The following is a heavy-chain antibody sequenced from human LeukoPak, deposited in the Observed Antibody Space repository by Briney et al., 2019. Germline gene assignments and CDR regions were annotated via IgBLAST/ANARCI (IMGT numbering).Heavy chain of an antibody. D-gene: IGHD4-23*01. V-gene: IGHV3-30*02. Sequence: GGSLRLSCAASGFTFSNYGMHWARQAPGKGLEWVAFIRYDGSNIHYADSVKGRFTVSRDNSKNTLYLQMNSLRAEDTAVYYCVKGNTVVTPFDYWGQGTLDTVSS. J-gene: IGHJ4*02. CDR1: GFTFSNYG. CDR2: IRYDGSNI. CDR3: VKGNTVVTPFDY.